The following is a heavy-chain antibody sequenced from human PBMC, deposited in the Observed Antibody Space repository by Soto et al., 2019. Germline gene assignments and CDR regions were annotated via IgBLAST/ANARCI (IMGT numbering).Heavy chain of an antibody. CDR3: ARGSSPIRSLLDY. V-gene: IGHV4-30-2*01. CDR1: GGSISSGGYS. J-gene: IGHJ4*02. D-gene: IGHD2-2*01. Sequence: PSETLSLTCAVSGGSISSGGYSWSWIRQPPGKGLEWIGYIYHSGSTYYNPSLKSRVTISVDRSKNQFSLKLSSVTAADTAVYYCARGSSPIRSLLDYWGQGTLVTVSS. CDR2: IYHSGST.